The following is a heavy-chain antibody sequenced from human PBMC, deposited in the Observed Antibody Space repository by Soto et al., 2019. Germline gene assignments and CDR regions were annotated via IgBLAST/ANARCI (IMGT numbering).Heavy chain of an antibody. V-gene: IGHV3-11*01. CDR1: GFTFSDYY. CDR3: ARDPGISYAMDV. Sequence: PGGSLRLSCAAPGFTFSDYYMTWIRQAPGKGLEWLSDISSGGITIYYADSVKGRFTVSRDNAKNSMYLQMNNLRVEDTAVYYCARDPGISYAMDVWGEGTTVTVSS. J-gene: IGHJ6*04. CDR2: ISSGGITI. D-gene: IGHD3-10*01.